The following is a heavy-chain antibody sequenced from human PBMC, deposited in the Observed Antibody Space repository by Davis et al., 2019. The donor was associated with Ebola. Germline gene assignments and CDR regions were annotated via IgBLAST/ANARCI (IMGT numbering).Heavy chain of an antibody. CDR1: GFTVSSNY. Sequence: GESLKISCAASGFTVSSNYMSWVRQAPGKGLEWVSVIYSGGSTYYADSVKGRFTISRDNSKNTLYLQMNSLRAEDTAVYYCAKSPRSYGDQGFDYWGQGTLVTVSS. V-gene: IGHV3-53*01. J-gene: IGHJ4*02. CDR3: AKSPRSYGDQGFDY. D-gene: IGHD4-17*01. CDR2: IYSGGST.